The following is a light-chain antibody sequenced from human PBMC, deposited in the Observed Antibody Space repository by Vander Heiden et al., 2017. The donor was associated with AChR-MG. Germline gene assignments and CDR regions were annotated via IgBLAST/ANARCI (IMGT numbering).Light chain of an antibody. CDR2: GNN. Sequence: QSDLTQPPSVSGAPGQRVTISCTGSSSNFGAGYDVHWYQLLPGTAPKLLIYGNNNRPSGVPDRFSGSKSGTSASLAITGLQAEDEADYYCQSYDRSLYWVFGGGTKLTVL. CDR1: SSNFGAGYD. V-gene: IGLV1-40*02. CDR3: QSYDRSLYWV. J-gene: IGLJ3*02.